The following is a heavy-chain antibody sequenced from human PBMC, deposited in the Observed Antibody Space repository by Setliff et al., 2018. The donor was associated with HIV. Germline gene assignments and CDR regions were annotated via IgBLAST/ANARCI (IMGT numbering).Heavy chain of an antibody. CDR2: VSNTGRRT. V-gene: IGHV3-23*05. CDR3: GRENPGDY. J-gene: IGHJ4*02. D-gene: IGHD3-10*01. Sequence: GGSLRLSCAASTFSVSEYAMSWVRQAPGKGLEWVSAVSNTGRRTFYADSVKGRFTISKDNFENVVYLQMNSLRVDDTAVYYCGRENPGDYWGQGTLVTVSS. CDR1: TFSVSEYA.